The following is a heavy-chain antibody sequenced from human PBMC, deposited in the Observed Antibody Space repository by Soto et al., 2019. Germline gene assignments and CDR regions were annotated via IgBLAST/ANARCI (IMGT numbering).Heavy chain of an antibody. J-gene: IGHJ4*02. CDR1: GCSISSGCYS. V-gene: IGHV4-31*03. CDR3: ARNGIDSSGYFDY. Sequence: SETLSLTCTVSGCSISSGCYSGSWIRQHPRKGLEWIGYIYYSGSTYYNPSLKSRVTISVATSKNQFSLKLSSVTAADTDAYFCARNGIDSSGYFDYWGQGTLVTVSS. D-gene: IGHD3-22*01. CDR2: IYYSGST.